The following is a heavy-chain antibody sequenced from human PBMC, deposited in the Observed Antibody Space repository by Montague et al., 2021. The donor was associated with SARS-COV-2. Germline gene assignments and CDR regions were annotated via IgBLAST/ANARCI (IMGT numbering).Heavy chain of an antibody. CDR2: VDPEDGKT. J-gene: IGHJ4*02. CDR1: GYSLTELP. D-gene: IGHD7-27*01. Sequence: SVMVSCKVSGYSLTELPMHWVRQAPGKGLEWMGGVDPEDGKTIYAQNFQGRLTIAEDTSADTAYMELSSLRSDDTAVYYCATSADWGSTGRFDFWGQGTLATVSS. CDR3: ATSADWGSTGRFDF. V-gene: IGHV1-24*01.